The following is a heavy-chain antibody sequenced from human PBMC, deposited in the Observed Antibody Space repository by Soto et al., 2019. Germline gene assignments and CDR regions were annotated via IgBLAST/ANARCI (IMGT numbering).Heavy chain of an antibody. CDR2: ISGSGGNT. V-gene: IGHV3-23*01. Sequence: EVQLLQSGGGLVQPGGSLRLSCAASGFTFSSFAMTWVRQAPGKGLEWVASISGSGGNTFYADPVKGRFTTSRDNSRTKVDLQMNSLRAEDTAVYYCANELATMEGYYGMDGWGQGTTVTGSS. CDR1: GFTFSSFA. D-gene: IGHD2-8*01. CDR3: ANELATMEGYYGMDG. J-gene: IGHJ6*02.